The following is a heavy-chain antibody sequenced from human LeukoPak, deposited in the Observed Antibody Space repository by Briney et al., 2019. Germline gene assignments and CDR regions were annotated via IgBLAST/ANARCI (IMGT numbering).Heavy chain of an antibody. D-gene: IGHD6-6*01. J-gene: IGHJ4*02. CDR2: IDSDGSTT. CDR1: GFTFSSNW. Sequence: GGSLRLSCAASGFTFSSNWMHWVRQAPGKGLVWVSRIDSDGSTTNLADYVKGRLTISRDNSKNTLYLQMNSLRAEDTAVYHCVAIVSARPRWGQGTLVTVSS. CDR3: VAIVSARPR. V-gene: IGHV3-74*01.